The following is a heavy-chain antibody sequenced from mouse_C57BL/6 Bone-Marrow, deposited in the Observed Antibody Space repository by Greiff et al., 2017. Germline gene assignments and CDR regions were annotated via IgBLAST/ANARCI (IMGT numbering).Heavy chain of an antibody. CDR1: GYTFTSYW. V-gene: IGHV1-72*01. Sequence: QVQLQQPGAELVKPGASVKLSCKASGYTFTSYWMHWVKQRPGRGLEWIGRIDPKSGGTKYNEKFKSKATLTVDKPSSTAYMQLSSLTSEDSAVYYCARHYYGSSLAYWGQGTLVTVSA. D-gene: IGHD1-1*01. J-gene: IGHJ3*01. CDR3: ARHYYGSSLAY. CDR2: IDPKSGGT.